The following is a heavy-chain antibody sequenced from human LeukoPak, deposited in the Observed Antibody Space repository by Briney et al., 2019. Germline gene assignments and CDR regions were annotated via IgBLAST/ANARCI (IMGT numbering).Heavy chain of an antibody. V-gene: IGHV4-31*03. CDR3: ARVAPNYYDSSGSLRNPYFDY. D-gene: IGHD3-22*01. CDR1: GGSISTGGYY. CDR2: IYYSGST. J-gene: IGHJ4*02. Sequence: SETLSLTCTVSGGSISTGGYYWSWIRQHPGKGLEWIGNIYYSGSTYYSPSLKSRVTMSVDTSKNQFSLTLISVTAADTAVYFCARVAPNYYDSSGSLRNPYFDYWGQGTLVTVSS.